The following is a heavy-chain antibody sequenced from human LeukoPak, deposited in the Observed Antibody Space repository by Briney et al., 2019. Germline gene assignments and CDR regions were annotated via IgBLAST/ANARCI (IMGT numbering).Heavy chain of an antibody. CDR2: IYYSGST. V-gene: IGHV4-59*12. Sequence: SETLSLTCTVSGGSISSYYWSWIRQPPGKGLEWIGYIYYSGSTNYNPSLKSRVTISVDTSKNQFSLKLSSVTAADTAVFFCARVERYSGSFDTWGQGSLVTVSS. CDR3: ARVERYSGSFDT. J-gene: IGHJ4*02. D-gene: IGHD1-26*01. CDR1: GGSISSYY.